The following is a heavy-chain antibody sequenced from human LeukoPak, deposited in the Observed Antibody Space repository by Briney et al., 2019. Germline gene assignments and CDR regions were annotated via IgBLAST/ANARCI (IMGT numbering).Heavy chain of an antibody. CDR1: GFTFSSYA. J-gene: IGHJ6*02. D-gene: IGHD2-2*01. CDR2: ISGSGGST. CDR3: ARGYCSNTSCNYYYAMDV. Sequence: PGGSLRLSCAASGFTFSSYAMSWVRQAPGKGLEWVSAISGSGGSTYYADSVKGRFTISRDNGKNTLYLQMNSLRAEDTAVYYCARGYCSNTSCNYYYAMDVWGQGTTVTVSS. V-gene: IGHV3-23*01.